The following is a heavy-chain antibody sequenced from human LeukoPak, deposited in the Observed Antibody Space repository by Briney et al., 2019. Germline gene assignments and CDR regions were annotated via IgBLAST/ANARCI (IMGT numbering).Heavy chain of an antibody. Sequence: SSETLSLTCAVSGGSISSSNWWSWVRQPPGKGLEWIGEIYHSGSTNYNPSLKSRVTISVDKSKNQFSLKLSSVTAADTAVYYCARDFDGDDSSGWFLDYWGQGTLVTVSS. CDR1: GGSISSSNW. V-gene: IGHV4-4*02. J-gene: IGHJ4*02. D-gene: IGHD6-19*01. CDR2: IYHSGST. CDR3: ARDFDGDDSSGWFLDY.